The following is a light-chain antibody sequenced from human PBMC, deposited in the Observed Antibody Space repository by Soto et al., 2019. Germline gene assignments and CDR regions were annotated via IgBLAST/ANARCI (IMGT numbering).Light chain of an antibody. CDR2: EVN. Sequence: QSALTQPPSASGSPGQSVTISCTGTSSDIGGYNYVSWYQHHPGKAPELMIYEVNKRPSGVPDRFSGSKSGNTASLTVSRLQAEDDADYYCSSYVGTNTFVFGTGPKVTV. J-gene: IGLJ1*01. V-gene: IGLV2-8*01. CDR1: SSDIGGYNY. CDR3: SSYVGTNTFV.